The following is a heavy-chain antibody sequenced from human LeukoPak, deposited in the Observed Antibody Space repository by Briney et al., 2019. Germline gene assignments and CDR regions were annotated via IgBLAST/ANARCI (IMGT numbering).Heavy chain of an antibody. D-gene: IGHD6-13*01. J-gene: IGHJ4*02. CDR1: GFTFSTYA. V-gene: IGHV3-11*05. CDR3: ARDLWAQKLPHRYFDY. CDR2: ISSSSSYT. Sequence: GGSLRLSCAASGFTFSTYAMSWIRQAPGKGLEWVSYISSSSSYTNYADSVKGRFTISRDNAKNSLYLQMNSLRAEDTAVYYCARDLWAQKLPHRYFDYWGQGTLVTVSS.